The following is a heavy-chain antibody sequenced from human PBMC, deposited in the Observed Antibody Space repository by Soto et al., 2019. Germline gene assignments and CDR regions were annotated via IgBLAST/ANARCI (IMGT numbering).Heavy chain of an antibody. CDR3: ARDRGGGYDFWSGYYDPRI. CDR1: GYTFTSYG. Sequence: QVQLVQSGAEVKKPGASVKVSCKASGYTFTSYGISWVRQAPGQGLEWMGWISAYNGNTNYAQKLQGRVTMTTDTSTSTAYMELRSLRSDDTAVYYCARDRGGGYDFWSGYYDPRIWGQGTLVTVSS. D-gene: IGHD3-3*01. CDR2: ISAYNGNT. J-gene: IGHJ4*02. V-gene: IGHV1-18*01.